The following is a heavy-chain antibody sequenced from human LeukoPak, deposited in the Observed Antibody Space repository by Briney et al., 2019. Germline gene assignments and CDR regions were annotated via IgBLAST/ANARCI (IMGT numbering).Heavy chain of an antibody. Sequence: PGGSLRLSCAASGFTFSSYWMSWVRQAPGKGLEWVANIKQDGSEKYYVDSVKGRFTISRDNAKNSLYLQMNSLRAEDTAVYYCARGFPRHYYDSSATGGYFDYWGQGTLVTVSS. CDR3: ARGFPRHYYDSSATGGYFDY. J-gene: IGHJ4*02. CDR1: GFTFSSYW. V-gene: IGHV3-7*01. CDR2: IKQDGSEK. D-gene: IGHD3-22*01.